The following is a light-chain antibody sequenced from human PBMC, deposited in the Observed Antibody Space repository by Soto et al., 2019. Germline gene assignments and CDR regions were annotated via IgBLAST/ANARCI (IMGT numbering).Light chain of an antibody. V-gene: IGKV1-39*01. CDR1: QNIRNY. CDR2: GAA. J-gene: IGKJ4*01. Sequence: DIQMTQSPSSLSASVGDRVAITCRASQNIRNYLNWYQQKPGKAPRVLIYGAASLQSGVPSRLSGSGSGTNFSLTINSLQPEDYATYYCQQSYNIQALTFGGGTKVDIK. CDR3: QQSYNIQALT.